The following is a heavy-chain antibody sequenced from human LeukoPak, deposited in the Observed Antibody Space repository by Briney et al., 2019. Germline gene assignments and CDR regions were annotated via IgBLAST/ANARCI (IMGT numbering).Heavy chain of an antibody. J-gene: IGHJ4*02. Sequence: SGTLSLTCAVSGGSISSSNWWSWVRQPPGKGLEWIGEIYHSGSTNYNPSLKSRVTISVDKSKNQFSLKLSSVTAADTAVYYCAVRYRYSSGWLRGDYYYFDYWGQGTLVTVSS. CDR1: GGSISSSNW. V-gene: IGHV4-4*02. CDR3: AVRYRYSSGWLRGDYYYFDY. D-gene: IGHD6-19*01. CDR2: IYHSGST.